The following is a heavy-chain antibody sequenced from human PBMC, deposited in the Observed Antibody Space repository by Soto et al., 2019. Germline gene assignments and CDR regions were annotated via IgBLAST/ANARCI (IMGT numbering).Heavy chain of an antibody. Sequence: QVQLVQSGAEVKKPGSSVKVSCKASGGTFSSYTISWVRQAPGQGLEWMGRIIPILGIANYAQKFQGRVTITADKAPSTAYMELSSLRSEDTAVYYCARGIPYYYDSSGHGYAFDIWGQGTMVTVSS. J-gene: IGHJ3*02. V-gene: IGHV1-69*02. CDR2: IIPILGIA. CDR3: ARGIPYYYDSSGHGYAFDI. CDR1: GGTFSSYT. D-gene: IGHD3-22*01.